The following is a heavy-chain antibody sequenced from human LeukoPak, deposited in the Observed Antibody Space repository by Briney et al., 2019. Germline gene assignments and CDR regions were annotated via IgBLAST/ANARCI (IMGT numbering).Heavy chain of an antibody. CDR3: ARVNTSFLEWLPLDY. CDR1: GGSISSYY. Sequence: KPSETLSLTRTVSGGSISSYYWSWIRQPPGKGLEWIGYIYYSGSTNYNPSLKSRVTISVDTSKNQFSLKLSSVTAADTAVYYCARVNTSFLEWLPLDYWGQGTLVTVSS. V-gene: IGHV4-59*01. CDR2: IYYSGST. J-gene: IGHJ4*02. D-gene: IGHD3-3*01.